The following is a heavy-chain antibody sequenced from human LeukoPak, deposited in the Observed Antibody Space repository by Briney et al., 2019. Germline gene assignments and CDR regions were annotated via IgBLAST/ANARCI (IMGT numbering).Heavy chain of an antibody. CDR3: ARQAYCGGDCYELDAFDI. V-gene: IGHV5-51*01. Sequence: GESLKISCKGSGYSFTSYWIGWVRQMPGKGLEWMGIIYPGDSNTRYSPSFQGQVTISADKSISTAYLQWSSLKASDTAMYYCARQAYCGGDCYELDAFDIWGQGTMVTVSS. CDR1: GYSFTSYW. J-gene: IGHJ3*02. D-gene: IGHD2-21*02. CDR2: IYPGDSNT.